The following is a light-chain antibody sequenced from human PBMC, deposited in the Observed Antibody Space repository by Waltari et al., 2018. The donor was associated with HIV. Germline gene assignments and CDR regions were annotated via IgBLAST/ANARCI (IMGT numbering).Light chain of an antibody. CDR2: AVS. J-gene: IGLJ1*01. CDR3: SSYTSSRSYV. CDR1: SSDVGGYNY. V-gene: IGLV2-14*03. Sequence: QSALTQPASVSGSPGQSITISCTGTSSDVGGYNYVSWYQQPPGKAPKLMIYAVSNRPSGVSNRLSRSKSGNTATLTISGLQAEDEADYYCSSYTSSRSYVFGTATRVTV.